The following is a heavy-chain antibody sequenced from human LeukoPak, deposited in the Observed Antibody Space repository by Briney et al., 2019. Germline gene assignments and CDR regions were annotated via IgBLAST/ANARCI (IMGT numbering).Heavy chain of an antibody. J-gene: IGHJ4*02. Sequence: ASVKVSCKASGYTFTGYYMHWVRQAPGQGLEWMGWINPNSGGTNYAQKFQGRVTMTRDTSISTAYMELSRLRSDDTAVYYCARESMVRGVSRSFVYWGQGNLVTVSS. CDR3: ARESMVRGVSRSFVY. CDR1: GYTFTGYY. V-gene: IGHV1-2*02. CDR2: INPNSGGT. D-gene: IGHD3-10*01.